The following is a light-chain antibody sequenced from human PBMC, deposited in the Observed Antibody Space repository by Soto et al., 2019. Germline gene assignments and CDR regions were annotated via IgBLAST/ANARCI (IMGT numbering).Light chain of an antibody. CDR1: SSNIGNNY. CDR2: ENN. J-gene: IGLJ3*02. V-gene: IGLV1-51*02. CDR3: GAWDSSLSDWV. Sequence: QSVLTQPPSVSAAPGQKVTISCSGSSSNIGNNYVSWYQQLPGTAPKLLIYENNKGPSGIPDRFSGSKSGTSATLGISGLQTGDEADYYCGAWDSSLSDWVFGGGTKL.